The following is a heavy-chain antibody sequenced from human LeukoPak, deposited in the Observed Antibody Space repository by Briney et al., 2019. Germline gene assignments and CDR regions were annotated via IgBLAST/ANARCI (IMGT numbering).Heavy chain of an antibody. CDR2: IIPIFGTA. V-gene: IGHV1-69*05. Sequence: SVEVSCKASGGTFSSYAISWVRQAPGQGLEWMGRIIPIFGTANYAQKFQGRVTITTDESTSTAYMELSSLRSEDTAVYYCARSSSSWYEGPPFDPWGQGTLVTVSS. J-gene: IGHJ5*02. D-gene: IGHD6-13*01. CDR3: ARSSSSWYEGPPFDP. CDR1: GGTFSSYA.